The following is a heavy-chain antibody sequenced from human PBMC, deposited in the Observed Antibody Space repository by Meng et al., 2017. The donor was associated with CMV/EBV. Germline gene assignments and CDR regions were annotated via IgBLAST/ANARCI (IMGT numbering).Heavy chain of an antibody. Sequence: QVLLVDSVGGVVQPVGALGISCAASGFTFSSYGMHWVRQAPGKGLEWVEFIRYDGSNKYYADSVKGRFTISRDNSKNTLYLQMNSLRAEDTAVYYCAKPPMASGDYFDYWGQGTLVTVSS. V-gene: IGHV3-30*02. D-gene: IGHD3-10*01. CDR1: GFTFSSYG. J-gene: IGHJ4*02. CDR3: AKPPMASGDYFDY. CDR2: IRYDGSNK.